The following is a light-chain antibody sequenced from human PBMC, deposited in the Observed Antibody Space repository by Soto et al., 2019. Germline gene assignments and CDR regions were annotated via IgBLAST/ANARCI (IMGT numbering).Light chain of an antibody. J-gene: IGLJ2*01. CDR3: ISYTSSSLVV. Sequence: QSVLTQPASVSGSPGQAITISCTGTSSDVGGYNYVSWYQQHPGKAPKLMIYDVSNRPSGVSNRFSGSKSGNTAALTISGLPAEHEADYYCISYTSSSLVVFGGGTKLTVL. V-gene: IGLV2-14*01. CDR1: SSDVGGYNY. CDR2: DVS.